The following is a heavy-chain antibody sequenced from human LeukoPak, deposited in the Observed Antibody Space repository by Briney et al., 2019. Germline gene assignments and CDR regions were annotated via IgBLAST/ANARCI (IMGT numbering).Heavy chain of an antibody. CDR3: ATDFYDSGAYFLYFDY. D-gene: IGHD3-10*01. V-gene: IGHV3-21*01. CDR2: ITSTGISM. CDR1: GFTFSSYW. J-gene: IGHJ4*02. Sequence: GGSLRLSCATSGFTFSSYWMTWVRQAPGKGLEWVSSITSTGISMYYADSVKGRFAISRDNAKNSLYLQMNSLRAEDTAVYYCATDFYDSGAYFLYFDYWGQGARVTVSS.